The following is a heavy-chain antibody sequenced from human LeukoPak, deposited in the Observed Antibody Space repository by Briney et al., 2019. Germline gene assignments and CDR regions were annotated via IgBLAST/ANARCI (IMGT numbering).Heavy chain of an antibody. CDR1: GFTFSSYV. CDR3: AECRDYHGSGSYLPY. J-gene: IGHJ4*02. V-gene: IGHV3-23*01. D-gene: IGHD3-10*01. CDR2: ISGSGDST. Sequence: GSPRLSCAASGFTFSSYVMSWVRQAPGKGLEWVSAISGSGDSTYYADSVKGRFTISRDNSKNTLYLQMNSLRAEDTAVYYCAECRDYHGSGSYLPYWGQGTVVADSS.